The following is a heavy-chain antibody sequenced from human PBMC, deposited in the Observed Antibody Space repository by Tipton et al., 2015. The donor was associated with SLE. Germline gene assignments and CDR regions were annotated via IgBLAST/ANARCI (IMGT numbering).Heavy chain of an antibody. J-gene: IGHJ6*02. CDR3: AKNGGSSSWYYYAMDV. Sequence: GLVKPSETLSLTCTVSGGSISSYYWSWIRQPPGKELEWIGYIYFSGNTNYNPSLRSRVTTSVDTSKNQFSLKLSSVTAADTAVYYCAKNGGSSSWYYYAMDVWGQGTTVTVSS. CDR1: GGSISSYY. D-gene: IGHD6-13*01. CDR2: IYFSGNT. V-gene: IGHV4-59*12.